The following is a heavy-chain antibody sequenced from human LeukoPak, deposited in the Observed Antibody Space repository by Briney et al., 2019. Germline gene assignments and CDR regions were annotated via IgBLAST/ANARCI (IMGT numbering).Heavy chain of an antibody. Sequence: GGSLRLSCAASGFTFSSYWMSWVRQAPGKGLEWVAVIWYDGSNKYYADSVKGRFTISRDNSKNTLYLQMNSLRAEDTAVYYCAKDGLGGWGQGTLVTVSS. CDR2: IWYDGSNK. CDR1: GFTFSSYW. J-gene: IGHJ4*02. V-gene: IGHV3-33*06. D-gene: IGHD6-6*01. CDR3: AKDGLGG.